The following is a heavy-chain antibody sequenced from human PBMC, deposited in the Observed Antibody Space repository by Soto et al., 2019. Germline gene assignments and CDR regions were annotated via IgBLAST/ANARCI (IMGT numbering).Heavy chain of an antibody. V-gene: IGHV4-31*03. CDR3: AREGCSSTSCYNWFDP. D-gene: IGHD2-2*01. J-gene: IGHJ5*02. Sequence: SETLSLTCTVSGGSIISGGYYCGCIRQHPWNGLEWIGYIYYSGSTYYNPSLKSRVTISVDTSKSRFSLKLSSVTAADTAVYYCAREGCSSTSCYNWFDPWGQGTLVTVSS. CDR2: IYYSGST. CDR1: GGSIISGGYY.